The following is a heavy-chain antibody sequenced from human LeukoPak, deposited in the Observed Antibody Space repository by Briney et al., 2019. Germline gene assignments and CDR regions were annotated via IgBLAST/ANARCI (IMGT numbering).Heavy chain of an antibody. Sequence: SQTLSLTCALSGDSVSSNSAAWNWIRQSPSRGLEWLGRTYYTSKWYNDYAVSVKSRITINPDTSRNQFSLQLSSVTPEDTAVYYCASARHNIHNGWAWYFDLWGRGTLVTVSS. J-gene: IGHJ2*01. D-gene: IGHD6-19*01. CDR1: GDSVSSNSAA. V-gene: IGHV6-1*01. CDR2: TYYTSKWYN. CDR3: ASARHNIHNGWAWYFDL.